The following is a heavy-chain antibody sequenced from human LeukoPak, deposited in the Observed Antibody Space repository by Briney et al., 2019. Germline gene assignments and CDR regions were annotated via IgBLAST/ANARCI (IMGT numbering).Heavy chain of an antibody. J-gene: IGHJ4*02. Sequence: GGSLRLSCAASGFTFSSYSMNWVRQAPGKGLEWVSSISSSSSYIYYADSVKGRFTISRDNAKNSLYLQMNSLRAEDTAVYYCARDRYSSGDLDYWGQGTLVTVSS. CDR3: ARDRYSSGDLDY. CDR1: GFTFSSYS. D-gene: IGHD6-19*01. V-gene: IGHV3-21*01. CDR2: ISSSSSYI.